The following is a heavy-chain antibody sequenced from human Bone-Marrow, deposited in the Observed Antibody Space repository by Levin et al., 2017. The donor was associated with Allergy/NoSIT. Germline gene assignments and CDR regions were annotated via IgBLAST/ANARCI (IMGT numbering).Heavy chain of an antibody. CDR2: IKSKTDGGTT. D-gene: IGHD2-15*01. CDR1: GFTFSNAW. V-gene: IGHV3-15*01. Sequence: GESLKISCAASGFTFSNAWMSWVRQAPGKGLEWVGRIKSKTDGGTTDYAAPVKGRFTISRDDSKNTLYLQMNSLKTEDTAVYYCTTLGYCSGGSCFWGQGTLVTVSS. CDR3: TTLGYCSGGSCF. J-gene: IGHJ4*02.